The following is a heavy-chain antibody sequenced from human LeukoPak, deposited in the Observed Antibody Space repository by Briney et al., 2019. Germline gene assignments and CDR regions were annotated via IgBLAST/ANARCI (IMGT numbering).Heavy chain of an antibody. CDR3: ARGYDSSGYYYYYYMDV. D-gene: IGHD3-22*01. CDR1: GYTLTSYD. Sequence: ASVKVSCKASGYTLTSYDINWVRQATGQGLEWMGWMNPNSGNTGYAQKFQGRVTMTRNTSISTAYMELSSLRSEDTAVYYCARGYDSSGYYYYYYMDVWGKGTTVTVSS. J-gene: IGHJ6*03. V-gene: IGHV1-8*01. CDR2: MNPNSGNT.